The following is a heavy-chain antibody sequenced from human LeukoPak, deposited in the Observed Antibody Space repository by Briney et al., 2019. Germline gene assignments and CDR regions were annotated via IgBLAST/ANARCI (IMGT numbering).Heavy chain of an antibody. CDR1: GYTFTGYY. Sequence: ASVKASCKASGYTFTGYYIHWVRQAPGQGPQYMGWINPNNGGTNYAPNFQGRVTMTRDTSISTAYMELSRLRYDDTATYYCARDYYGSGVPDFYYYYMDVWGKGTTVTVSS. V-gene: IGHV1-2*02. D-gene: IGHD3-10*01. J-gene: IGHJ6*03. CDR2: INPNNGGT. CDR3: ARDYYGSGVPDFYYYYMDV.